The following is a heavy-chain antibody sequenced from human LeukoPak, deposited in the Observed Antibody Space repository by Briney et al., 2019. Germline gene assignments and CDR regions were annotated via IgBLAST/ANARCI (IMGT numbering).Heavy chain of an antibody. CDR2: INQDGSQK. J-gene: IGHJ6*03. CDR3: AKSGSYPGGYYYYMDV. CDR1: GFTFSIYW. D-gene: IGHD1-26*01. Sequence: QSGGSLRLSCAASGFTFSIYWMSWVRQAPGKGLEWVANINQDGSQKYYVDSVKGRFTISRDNAKNSFFLQMSSLRAEDTALYYCAKSGSYPGGYYYYMDVWGKGTTVTVSS. V-gene: IGHV3-7*03.